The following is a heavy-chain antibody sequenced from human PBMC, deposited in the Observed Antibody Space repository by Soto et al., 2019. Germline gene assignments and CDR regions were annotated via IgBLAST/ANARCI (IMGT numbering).Heavy chain of an antibody. CDR2: IYYSGST. CDR3: ARHPFGGYAFDS. V-gene: IGHV4-39*01. CDR1: GVSIISNVHY. J-gene: IGHJ4*02. Sequence: PSETLSLTCTVSGVSIISNVHYWVWVRQSPGKGLEWIASIYYSGSTYHNPSLESRVSISVDTSKNQFSLKVTSVTAADTAVYYCARHPFGGYAFDSWGQGTLVTVSS. D-gene: IGHD3-16*01.